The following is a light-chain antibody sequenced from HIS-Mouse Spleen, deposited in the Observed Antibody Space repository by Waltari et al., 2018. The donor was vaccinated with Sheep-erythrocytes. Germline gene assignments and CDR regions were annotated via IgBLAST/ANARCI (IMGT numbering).Light chain of an antibody. CDR3: QSYDSSLSAVV. CDR1: SSNIGAGYD. CDR2: GNS. Sequence: QSVLTQPPSVSRPPGQRVTLSCTGSSSNIGAGYDVPWYQPLPGTAPKLLIYGNSNRPSGVPDRFSGSKSGTSASLAITGLQAEDEADYYCQSYDSSLSAVVFGGGTKLTVL. V-gene: IGLV1-40*01. J-gene: IGLJ2*01.